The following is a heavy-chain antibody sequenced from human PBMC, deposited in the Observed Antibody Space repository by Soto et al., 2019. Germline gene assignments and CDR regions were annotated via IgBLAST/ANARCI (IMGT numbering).Heavy chain of an antibody. CDR1: GGSFSGYY. D-gene: IGHD6-19*01. CDR2: INHSGST. J-gene: IGHJ6*02. CDR3: ARGRIIAVAGTRYYYYYGMDV. Sequence: TLSLTCAVYGGSFSGYYWSWIRQPPGKGLEWIGEINHSGSTNYNPSLKSRVTISVDTSKNQFSLKLSSVTAADTAVYYRARGRIIAVAGTRYYYYYGMDVWGQGTTVTVSS. V-gene: IGHV4-34*01.